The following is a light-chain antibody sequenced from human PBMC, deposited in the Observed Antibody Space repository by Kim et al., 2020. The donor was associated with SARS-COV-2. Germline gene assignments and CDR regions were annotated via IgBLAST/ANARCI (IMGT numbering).Light chain of an antibody. V-gene: IGLV3-19*01. J-gene: IGLJ2*01. CDR2: GKN. CDR3: NSLAINDIVI. Sequence: SSELTQDSAVSVALGQTVRITCQGDSLRSYYATWYQQKPGQAPILLIYGKNNRPSGIPNRFSGSSSGNTASLTITGTQAGDEADYYCNSLAINDIVIFGG. CDR1: SLRSYY.